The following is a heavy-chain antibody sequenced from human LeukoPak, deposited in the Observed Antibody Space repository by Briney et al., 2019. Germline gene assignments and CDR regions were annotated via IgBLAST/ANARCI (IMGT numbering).Heavy chain of an antibody. CDR3: ASSKRGYYYYYMDV. D-gene: IGHD3-16*01. CDR2: IIPIFGTA. Sequence: SVKVSCKASGGTFSSYAISWVRQAPGQGLEWMGGIIPIFGTANYAQKFQGRVTITTDESTSTAYMELSSLRSEDTAVYYCASSKRGYYYYYMDVWGKGTTVTVSS. V-gene: IGHV1-69*05. CDR1: GGTFSSYA. J-gene: IGHJ6*03.